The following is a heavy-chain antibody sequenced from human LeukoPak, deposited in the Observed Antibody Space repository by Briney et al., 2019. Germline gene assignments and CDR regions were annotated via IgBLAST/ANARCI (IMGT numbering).Heavy chain of an antibody. CDR2: IKKDGSEK. J-gene: IGHJ6*02. Sequence: GASLRLSCAASGFTFSSYLMSWVRQAPGKGLEWGANIKKDGSEKDYVDSVKGRFTISRDNAKNSLNLEMNSLRAEDTAVYYCVRMDGKYYYYYGMDVWGQGTTVTVSS. CDR1: GFTFSSYL. V-gene: IGHV3-7*01. D-gene: IGHD3/OR15-3a*01. CDR3: VRMDGKYYYYYGMDV.